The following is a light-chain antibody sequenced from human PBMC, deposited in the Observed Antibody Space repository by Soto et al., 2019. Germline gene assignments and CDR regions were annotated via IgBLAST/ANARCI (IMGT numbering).Light chain of an antibody. J-gene: IGLJ1*01. CDR1: SSNIGSNT. CDR2: SDN. CDR3: AAWDDSLNGFV. V-gene: IGLV1-44*01. Sequence: QSVLTQPPSASGTPGQRVTISCSGGSSNIGSNTVNWYQQLPGTAPKVLFYSDNQRPSGVPDRFSASKSGTSASLAISGLQSEDEADYYCAAWDDSLNGFVFGTGTKVTVL.